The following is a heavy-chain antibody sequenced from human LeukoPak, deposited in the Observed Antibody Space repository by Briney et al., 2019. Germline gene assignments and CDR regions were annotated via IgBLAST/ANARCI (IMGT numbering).Heavy chain of an antibody. CDR2: IIPIFGTA. CDR1: GGTFSSYA. D-gene: IGHD6-13*01. J-gene: IGHJ3*02. CDR3: ARELSWYPNLGAFDI. V-gene: IGHV1-69*05. Sequence: GASVKVSCKASGGTFSSYAISWVRQAPGQGLEWMGGIIPIFGTANYAQKFQGRVTITTDESTSTAYMELSSLRSEDTAVYYCARELSWYPNLGAFDIWGQGTMVTVSS.